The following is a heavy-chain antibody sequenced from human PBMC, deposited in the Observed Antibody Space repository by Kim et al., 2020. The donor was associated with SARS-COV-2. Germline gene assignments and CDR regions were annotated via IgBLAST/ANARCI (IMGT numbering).Heavy chain of an antibody. Sequence: GGSLRLSCTASGFTFSTYWMHWVRQAPGKGLVWVSRINSDGSSTNYADSVKGRFTISRDNAKNMLFLQINSLRAEDTAVYYCATVVGATWWGQGTLVTVSS. CDR2: INSDGSST. CDR1: GFTFSTYW. CDR3: ATVVGATW. V-gene: IGHV3-74*01. J-gene: IGHJ4*02. D-gene: IGHD1-26*01.